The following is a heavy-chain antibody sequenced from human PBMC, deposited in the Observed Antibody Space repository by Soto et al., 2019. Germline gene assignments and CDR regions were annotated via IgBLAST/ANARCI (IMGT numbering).Heavy chain of an antibody. J-gene: IGHJ6*03. CDR2: INPNSGNT. V-gene: IGHV1-8*01. CDR3: ARGAVAGTFYYYYMDV. Sequence: ASVKVSCKASGYTFTSYDINWVRQATGQGLEWMGWINPNSGNTGYAQKFQGRVTMTRNTSISTAYMELSSLRSEDTAVYYCARGAVAGTFYYYYMDVWGKGTTVTVSS. D-gene: IGHD6-19*01. CDR1: GYTFTSYD.